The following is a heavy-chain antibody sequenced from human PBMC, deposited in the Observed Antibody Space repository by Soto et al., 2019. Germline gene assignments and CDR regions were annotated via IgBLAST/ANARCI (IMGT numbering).Heavy chain of an antibody. V-gene: IGHV2-26*01. J-gene: IGHJ6*03. CDR2: ILSSDEK. CDR3: ARMLAVNYYYYYVDV. Sequence: QVTLKESGPVLVKPTETLTLTCTVSGFSLRNARMGVSWICQPPGKALEWLAHILSSDEKSYNTSLKGRLTLSQDTSKSQVVLTMTNMDPVDTATYFCARMLAVNYYYYYVDVWGEGTTVTVSS. CDR1: GFSLRNARMG. D-gene: IGHD3-22*01.